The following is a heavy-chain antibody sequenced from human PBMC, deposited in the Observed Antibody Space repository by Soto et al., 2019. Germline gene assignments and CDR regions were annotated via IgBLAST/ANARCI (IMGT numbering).Heavy chain of an antibody. V-gene: IGHV4-38-2*02. D-gene: IGHD3-3*01. CDR1: GYLISSGYY. CDR2: IDYSGRT. Sequence: SETMSLTCSVSGYLISSGYYWGWVRQTPGKGLEWLGSIDYSGRTYKNPSLKSRVSASVDLSKNQFSLNLRSVTAADTAVYFCARDLRSAYDSYYFDYCGQGTLVTVPS. J-gene: IGHJ4*02. CDR3: ARDLRSAYDSYYFDY.